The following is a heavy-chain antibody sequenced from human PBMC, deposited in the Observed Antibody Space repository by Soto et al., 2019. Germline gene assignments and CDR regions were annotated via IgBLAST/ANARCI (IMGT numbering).Heavy chain of an antibody. Sequence: GGSLRLSCAASGFTFSSYAMSWVRQAPGKGLEWVSAISGSGGSTYYADSVKGRFTISRDNSKNTLYLQMNSLRAEDTAVYYCAKGKHWGGSFGRLFDYWGQGTLVTVSS. D-gene: IGHD2-15*01. CDR1: GFTFSSYA. CDR2: ISGSGGST. V-gene: IGHV3-23*01. J-gene: IGHJ4*02. CDR3: AKGKHWGGSFGRLFDY.